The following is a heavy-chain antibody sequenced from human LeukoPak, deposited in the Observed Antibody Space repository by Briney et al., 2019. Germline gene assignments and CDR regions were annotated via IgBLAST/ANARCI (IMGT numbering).Heavy chain of an antibody. D-gene: IGHD1-26*01. Sequence: ASVKVSCKASGYTFTSYDINWVRQATGQGLEWKGWMNPNSGNTGYAQKFQGRVTMTRNTSISTAYMELSSLRSEDTAVYYCASSNARVGATSPLDYWGQGTLVTVSS. CDR1: GYTFTSYD. CDR2: MNPNSGNT. CDR3: ASSNARVGATSPLDY. V-gene: IGHV1-8*01. J-gene: IGHJ4*02.